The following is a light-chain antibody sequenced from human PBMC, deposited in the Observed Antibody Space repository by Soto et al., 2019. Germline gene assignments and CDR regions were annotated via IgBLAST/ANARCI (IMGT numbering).Light chain of an antibody. CDR3: QQIFIYPPT. Sequence: PLTQSPSSLSASVGDIVTITCRASQGISNYLACYQQKPEKAPKLLIYAASTLQSGVTSMFGGSGSGTYFTLTVSSLQPEDFATYYCQQIFIYPPTFGPGTKVDIK. J-gene: IGKJ3*01. CDR1: QGISNY. CDR2: AAS. V-gene: IGKV1-9*01.